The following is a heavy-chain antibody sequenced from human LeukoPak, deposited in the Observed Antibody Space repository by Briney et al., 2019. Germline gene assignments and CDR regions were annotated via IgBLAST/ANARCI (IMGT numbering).Heavy chain of an antibody. Sequence: ASVNVSCKASGYTFTSYGISWVRQASGQGLEWMGWISAYNGNTNYAQKLQGRVTMTTDTSTSTAYMELRSLRYDDTAVYYCARDQPDYDYVWGSYRSIDYWGQGTLVTVSS. D-gene: IGHD3-16*02. J-gene: IGHJ4*02. CDR1: GYTFTSYG. CDR2: ISAYNGNT. CDR3: ARDQPDYDYVWGSYRSIDY. V-gene: IGHV1-18*01.